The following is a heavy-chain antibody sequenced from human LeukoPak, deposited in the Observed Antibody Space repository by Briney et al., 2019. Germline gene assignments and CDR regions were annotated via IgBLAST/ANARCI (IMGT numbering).Heavy chain of an antibody. CDR2: IYYSGST. Sequence: PSETLSLTCTVSGGSISSYYWGWIRQPPGKGLEWIGYIYYSGSTNYNPSLKSRVTISVDTSKNQFSLKLSSVTAADTAVYYCARHSRSSSWYHSDTQYYFDYWGQGTLVTVSS. J-gene: IGHJ4*02. D-gene: IGHD6-13*01. V-gene: IGHV4-59*08. CDR1: GGSISSYY. CDR3: ARHSRSSSWYHSDTQYYFDY.